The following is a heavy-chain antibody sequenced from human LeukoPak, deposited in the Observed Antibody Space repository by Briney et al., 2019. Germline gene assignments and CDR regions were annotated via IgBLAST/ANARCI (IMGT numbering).Heavy chain of an antibody. J-gene: IGHJ4*02. CDR1: GFTFSSYS. D-gene: IGHD3-9*01. CDR2: ISSSSSTI. V-gene: IGHV3-48*01. CDR3: ARDLVVLRYFDWLFSGFDY. Sequence: PGGSLRLSCAASGFTFSSYSMNWVRQAPGKGLEWVSYISSSSSTIYYADSVKGRFTISRDNAKNSLYLQMNSLRAEDTAVYYCARDLVVLRYFDWLFSGFDYWGQGTLVTVSS.